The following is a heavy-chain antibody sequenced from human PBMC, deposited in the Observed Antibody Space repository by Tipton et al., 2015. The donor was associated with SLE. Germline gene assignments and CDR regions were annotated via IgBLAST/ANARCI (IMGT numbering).Heavy chain of an antibody. J-gene: IGHJ2*01. CDR2: IYHSGST. V-gene: IGHV4-38-2*01. CDR1: GYSISSGYY. CDR3: ARGKGSSSGWPWYFDL. Sequence: TLPLTCAVSGYSISSGYYWGWIRQPPGKGLEWIGSIYHSGSTYHNPSLKSRVTISVDTSKNQFSLKLSSVTAADTAVYYCARGKGSSSGWPWYFDLWGRGTLVIVSS. D-gene: IGHD6-19*01.